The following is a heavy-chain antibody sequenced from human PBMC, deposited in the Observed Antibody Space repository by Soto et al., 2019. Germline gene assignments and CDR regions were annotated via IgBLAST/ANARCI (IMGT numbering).Heavy chain of an antibody. CDR2: MNPNTGDT. CDR1: GYTFISYD. V-gene: IGHV1-8*01. D-gene: IGHD5-12*01. Sequence: QVQLVQYGAEVKKPGASVKVSCKASGYTFISYDINWVRQATGQGLEWMGWMNPNTGDTGYAQKFQGRVTMTRNTSINTANLELSSLRSDDTALYFCARGDGYIFDYWGQGTLVTVSS. J-gene: IGHJ4*02. CDR3: ARGDGYIFDY.